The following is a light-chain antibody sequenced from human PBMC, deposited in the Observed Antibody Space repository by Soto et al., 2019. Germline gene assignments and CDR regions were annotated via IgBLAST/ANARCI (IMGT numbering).Light chain of an antibody. Sequence: EIVMTQSPATLSVSPGERATLSCRASQSVSGNLAWYQQKPGQAPRLLIYGASTRATGIPARFSGSGSGTEFTLTISRLEPEDFAVYYCQQYGSSPFTFGPGTKVDIK. CDR2: GAS. CDR1: QSVSGN. V-gene: IGKV3D-15*01. CDR3: QQYGSSPFT. J-gene: IGKJ3*01.